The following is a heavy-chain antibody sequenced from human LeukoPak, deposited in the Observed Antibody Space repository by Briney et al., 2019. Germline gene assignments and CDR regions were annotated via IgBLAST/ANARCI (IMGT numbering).Heavy chain of an antibody. V-gene: IGHV4-59*12. CDR1: GGSISSYY. CDR2: IYYSGST. Sequence: PSETLSLTCTVSGGSISSYYWSWIRQPPGKGLEWIGYIYYSGSTNYNPSLKSRVTISVDTSKNQFSLKLSSVTAADTAVYYCARETEYYDSLDYYYYYMDVWGKGTTVTVSS. D-gene: IGHD3-22*01. CDR3: ARETEYYDSLDYYYYYMDV. J-gene: IGHJ6*03.